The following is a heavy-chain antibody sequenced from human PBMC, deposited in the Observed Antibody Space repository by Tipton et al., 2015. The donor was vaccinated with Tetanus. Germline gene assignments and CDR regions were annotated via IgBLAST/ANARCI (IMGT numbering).Heavy chain of an antibody. CDR2: IYYSGST. V-gene: IGHV4-31*03. D-gene: IGHD2-21*01. CDR3: ARLTGHSMDVVDYYYFGMDV. Sequence: TLSLTCSVSGASIKNSPYFWNWVRHSPGKGLEWIGYIYYSGSTFYNPSLKSRVTMSVDTSKNQFSLKLTSVSAADTAVYYCARLTGHSMDVVDYYYFGMDVWGQGTKVTVSS. CDR1: GASIKNSPYF. J-gene: IGHJ6*02.